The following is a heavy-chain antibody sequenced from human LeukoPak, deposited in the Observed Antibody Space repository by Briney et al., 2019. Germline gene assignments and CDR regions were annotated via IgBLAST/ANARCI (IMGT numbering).Heavy chain of an antibody. D-gene: IGHD6-13*01. CDR3: AKGPSSSWPYYFDY. CDR2: ISGSGGST. V-gene: IGHV3-23*01. CDR1: GFTFSSYA. J-gene: IGHJ4*02. Sequence: GGSLRLSCAASGFTFSSYAMSWVRKAPGKGLEWVSAISGSGGSTYYADSVKGRFTTSRDNSKNTLYLQMNSLRAEDTAVYYCAKGPSSSWPYYFDYWGQGTLVTVSS.